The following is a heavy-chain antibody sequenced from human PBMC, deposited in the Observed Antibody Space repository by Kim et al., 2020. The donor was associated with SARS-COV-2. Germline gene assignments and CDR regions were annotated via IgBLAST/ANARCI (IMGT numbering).Heavy chain of an antibody. CDR2: ISGSGGST. CDR1: GFTFSSYA. D-gene: IGHD6-13*01. Sequence: GGSLRLSCAASGFTFSSYAMSWVRQAPGKGLEWVSAISGSGGSTYYADSVKGRFTISRDNSKNTLYLQMNSLRAEDTAVYYCAKMGAPLAAAGTWYFDYWGQGTLVTVSS. J-gene: IGHJ4*02. V-gene: IGHV3-23*01. CDR3: AKMGAPLAAAGTWYFDY.